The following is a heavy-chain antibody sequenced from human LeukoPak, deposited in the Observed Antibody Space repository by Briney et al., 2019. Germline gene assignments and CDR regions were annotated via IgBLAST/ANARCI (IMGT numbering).Heavy chain of an antibody. J-gene: IGHJ4*02. CDR3: AKVESPAIEGGDYYFDY. CDR2: ISGSGGST. V-gene: IGHV3-23*01. Sequence: GGSLRLSCAASGFIFSSYSMNWVRQAPGKGLEWVSAISGSGGSTYYADSVKGRFTISRDNSKNTLYLQMNSLRAEDTAVYYCAKVESPAIEGGDYYFDYWGQGTLVTVSS. D-gene: IGHD4-17*01. CDR1: GFIFSSYS.